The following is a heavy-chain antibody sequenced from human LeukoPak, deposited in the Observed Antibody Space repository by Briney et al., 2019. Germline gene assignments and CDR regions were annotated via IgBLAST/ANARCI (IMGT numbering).Heavy chain of an antibody. CDR3: ASSYPIYLYYYMDV. J-gene: IGHJ6*03. CDR2: IYASGTT. CDR1: GGSISSYY. V-gene: IGHV4-4*07. D-gene: IGHD3-3*01. Sequence: SETLSLTCTVSGGSISSYYWSWIRQSAGEGLEWIGRIYASGTTNYNPSLKSRVTMSVDTSKNQFSLKLSSVTAADTAVYYCASSYPIYLYYYMDVWGKGTTVTVSS.